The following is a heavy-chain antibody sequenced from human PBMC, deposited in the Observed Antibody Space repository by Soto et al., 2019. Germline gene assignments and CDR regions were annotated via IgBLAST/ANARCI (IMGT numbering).Heavy chain of an antibody. V-gene: IGHV3-23*01. D-gene: IGHD5-12*01. CDR3: VREGRGSFDF. CDR2: IGGRGNSA. CDR1: GFIFTNYA. Sequence: GSLRLSCAASGFIFTNYAMNWVRQAPGKGLERVSVIGGRGNSAYYADSVQGRFTISRDNSKNTLSLQMSSLTADDTAIYYCVREGRGSFDFWGRGTMVTVSS. J-gene: IGHJ3*01.